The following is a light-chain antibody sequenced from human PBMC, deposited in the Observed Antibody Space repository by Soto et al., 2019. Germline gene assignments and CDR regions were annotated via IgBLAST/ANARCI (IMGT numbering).Light chain of an antibody. Sequence: EIVLTQSPATLSLSPGERATLSCRASQSVSSYLAWYQQKPGQAPRLLIYDASNRATGIPARFSGSGSGTEFTLTISSLQPEDFATYYCLQHNSFPRTFGAGTKVDIK. CDR2: DAS. CDR3: LQHNSFPRT. J-gene: IGKJ4*01. CDR1: QSVSSY. V-gene: IGKV3-11*01.